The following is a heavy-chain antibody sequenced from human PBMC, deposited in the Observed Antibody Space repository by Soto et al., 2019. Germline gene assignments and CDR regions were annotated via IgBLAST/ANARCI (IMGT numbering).Heavy chain of an antibody. CDR2: INHSGST. J-gene: IGHJ5*02. CDR3: ARGNQYYYGSGSYYNNWFDP. CDR1: GGSFIGYY. Sequence: PSEPLSLTCADYGGSFIGYYWSWIRQPPGKGLEWIGEINHSGSTNYNPSLKSRVTISVDTSKNQFSLKLSSVTAAATAVYYCARGNQYYYGSGSYYNNWFDPWGQGTLVTVSS. V-gene: IGHV4-34*01. D-gene: IGHD3-10*01.